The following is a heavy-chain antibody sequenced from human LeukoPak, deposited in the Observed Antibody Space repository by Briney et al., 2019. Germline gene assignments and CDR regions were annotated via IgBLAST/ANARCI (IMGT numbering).Heavy chain of an antibody. D-gene: IGHD6-6*01. CDR3: ARDPGKQLPFDY. J-gene: IGHJ4*02. Sequence: ASVKVSCKASGYTFPCFYMDWVRQAPGQGLEWMGWINPNSGGTNYAQKFQGRVTMTRDTSISTAYMELSRLRSDDTAVYYCARDPGKQLPFDYWGQGTLVTLSS. V-gene: IGHV1-2*02. CDR1: GYTFPCFY. CDR2: INPNSGGT.